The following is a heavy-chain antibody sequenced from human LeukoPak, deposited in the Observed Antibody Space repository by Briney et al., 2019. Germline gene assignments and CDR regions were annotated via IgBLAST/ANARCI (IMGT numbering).Heavy chain of an antibody. CDR3: ARDRYYIFDY. J-gene: IGHJ4*02. CDR2: ITSDGSST. D-gene: IGHD3-10*01. V-gene: IGHV3-74*01. CDR1: GFTFSSYW. Sequence: GGSLRLSCAASGFTFSSYWMHWVRQAPGKGLVRVSRITSDGSSTIYADSVKGRFTISRDNAKSTVYLQMNSLRAEDTAVYFCARDRYYIFDYWGQGAPVTVSS.